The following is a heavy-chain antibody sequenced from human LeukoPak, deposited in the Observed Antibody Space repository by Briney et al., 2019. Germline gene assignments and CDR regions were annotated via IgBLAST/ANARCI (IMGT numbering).Heavy chain of an antibody. CDR3: TTDRHYDILTGYGDFDY. Sequence: GGSLRLSCAASGFTFSNAWMSWVRHAAGKGLEWVGRIKSKTDAGTTDYTPRVKGRFTISRDDTKHALYLQMNSLKPENTAVYYCTTDRHYDILTGYGDFDYWGQGTLVTVSS. D-gene: IGHD3-9*01. V-gene: IGHV3-15*01. CDR1: GFTFSNAW. J-gene: IGHJ4*02. CDR2: IKSKTDAGTT.